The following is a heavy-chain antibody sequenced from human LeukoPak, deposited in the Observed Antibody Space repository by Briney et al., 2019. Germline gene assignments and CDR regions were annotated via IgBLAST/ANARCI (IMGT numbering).Heavy chain of an antibody. CDR1: GYTFTSYG. V-gene: IGHV1-18*01. D-gene: IGHD2-2*01. CDR3: ASGGYCSTTTCYPNWFDP. J-gene: IGHJ5*02. Sequence: GASVKVSCKASGYTFTSYGISWVRQAPGQGLEWMGWISAYNGNTNYAQKLQGRVTMTTDTSTSTAYMELRSLRSDDTAVYYCASGGYCSTTTCYPNWFDPWGQGTLVTVSS. CDR2: ISAYNGNT.